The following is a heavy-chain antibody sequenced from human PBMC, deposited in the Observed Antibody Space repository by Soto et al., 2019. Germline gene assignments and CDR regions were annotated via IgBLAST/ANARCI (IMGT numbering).Heavy chain of an antibody. Sequence: EAHLVESGGGLVEPGGSLRLSCAASGFTFNNAWMNWVRQTPGKGLEWVGRIKTQIDGGTTDYAAPVKGRFTISRDDSENTLYLLMNSLKTEDTAVYYCTTALHSKGELVVMSYWGQGTLVTISS. D-gene: IGHD3-22*01. CDR1: GFTFNNAW. V-gene: IGHV3-15*07. CDR3: TTALHSKGELVVMSY. J-gene: IGHJ4*02. CDR2: IKTQIDGGTT.